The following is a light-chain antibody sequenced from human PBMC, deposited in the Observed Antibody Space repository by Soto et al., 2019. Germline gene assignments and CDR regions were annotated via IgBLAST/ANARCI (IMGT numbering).Light chain of an antibody. CDR1: QSLLRSNGYDY. J-gene: IGKJ1*01. CDR2: LGS. V-gene: IGKV2-28*01. Sequence: EIVMTQSPLSLAVTPGEPAHISSMSSQSLLRSNGYDYLDWYLQKPGQSPQLLIYLGSNRASGVPDKFSGSGSGTDFTLTISRVEAEDVGLYYCMQALQAPLTFGQGTKVDIK. CDR3: MQALQAPLT.